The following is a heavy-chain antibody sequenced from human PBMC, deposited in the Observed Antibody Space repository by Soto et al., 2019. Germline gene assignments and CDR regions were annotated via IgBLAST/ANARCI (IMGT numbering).Heavy chain of an antibody. CDR3: AADRSIAVAGTWFDY. CDR2: IVVGSGNT. Sequence: SVKVSCKACGLTFTSSAVQWLRQARGQRLEWIGWIVVGSGNTNYAQKFQERVTITRDMSTSTAYMELSSLRSEDTAVYYCAADRSIAVAGTWFDYWGQGTLVTVSS. D-gene: IGHD6-19*01. CDR1: GLTFTSSA. J-gene: IGHJ4*02. V-gene: IGHV1-58*01.